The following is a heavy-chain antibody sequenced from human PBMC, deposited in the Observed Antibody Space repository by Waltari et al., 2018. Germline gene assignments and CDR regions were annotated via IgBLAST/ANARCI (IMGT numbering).Heavy chain of an antibody. CDR1: GGSISTYY. CDR2: IYDSGTA. V-gene: IGHV4-59*01. D-gene: IGHD6-19*01. Sequence: QVQLQESGPGLVKPSETLSLTCTVSGGSISTYYWSWIRQPPGKGLEWIGYIYDSGTANYNPSVKSRVTISRDTSKNHFSLKLNYVTAADTAVYYCARGHYSSGWYNSFHHWGQGTLVTVSS. CDR3: ARGHYSSGWYNSFHH. J-gene: IGHJ1*01.